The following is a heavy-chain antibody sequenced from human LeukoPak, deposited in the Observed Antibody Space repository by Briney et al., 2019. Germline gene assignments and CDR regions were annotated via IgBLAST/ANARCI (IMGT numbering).Heavy chain of an antibody. J-gene: IGHJ4*02. CDR2: INGVGSST. V-gene: IGHV3-74*01. D-gene: IGHD5-24*01. CDR3: SSFQMDPGNY. CDR1: GFTFSSYW. Sequence: GGSLRLSCAASGFTFSSYWMHWVRQAPGKGLVWVSRINGVGSSTDYADSVKGRFTISRDNAKNTLYLQMNSLRAEDTAVYYYSSFQMDPGNYWGQGTLVTVSS.